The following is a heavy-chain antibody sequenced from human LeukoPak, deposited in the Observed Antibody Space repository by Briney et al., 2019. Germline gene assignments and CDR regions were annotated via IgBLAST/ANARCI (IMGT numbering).Heavy chain of an antibody. CDR2: IGSSGSII. CDR3: ARLRSSSWLLIDC. D-gene: IGHD6-13*01. Sequence: PGGSLRLSCAASGFTFSGSAMHWVRQAPGKGLEWVSYIGSSGSIIYYADSVKGRFTISRDNAKNSLYLQMNSLRAEDTAVYYCARLRSSSWLLIDCWGQGTLVTVSS. V-gene: IGHV3-48*03. J-gene: IGHJ4*02. CDR1: GFTFSGSA.